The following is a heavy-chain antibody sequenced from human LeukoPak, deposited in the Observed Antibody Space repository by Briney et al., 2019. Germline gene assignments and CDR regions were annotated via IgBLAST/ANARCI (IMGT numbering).Heavy chain of an antibody. J-gene: IGHJ3*02. V-gene: IGHV1-69*06. D-gene: IGHD6-13*01. CDR3: AAQARVSNAFDI. Sequence: SVKVSCKASGGTFSSYAISWVRQAPGQGLEWMGGIIPIFGTANYAQKFQGRVTITADKSTSTAYMELSSLRSEDTAVYYCAAQARVSNAFDIWGQGTMVTVSS. CDR2: IIPIFGTA. CDR1: GGTFSSYA.